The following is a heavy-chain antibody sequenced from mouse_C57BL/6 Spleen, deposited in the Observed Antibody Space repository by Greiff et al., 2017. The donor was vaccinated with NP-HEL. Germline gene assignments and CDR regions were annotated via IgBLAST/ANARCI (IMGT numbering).Heavy chain of an antibody. Sequence: LEESGAELVKPGASVKLSCKASGYTFTEYTIHWVKQRSGQGLEWIGWFYPGSGSIKYNEKFKDKATLTADKSSSTVYMELSRLTSEDSAVYFCARHSYYYGSSYYFDYWGQGTTLTVSS. CDR3: ARHSYYYGSSYYFDY. CDR2: FYPGSGSI. CDR1: GYTFTEYT. J-gene: IGHJ2*01. D-gene: IGHD1-1*01. V-gene: IGHV1-62-2*01.